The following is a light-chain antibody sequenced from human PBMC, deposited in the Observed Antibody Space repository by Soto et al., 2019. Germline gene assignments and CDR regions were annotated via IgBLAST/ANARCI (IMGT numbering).Light chain of an antibody. Sequence: QSALAQPASVSVSPGQSITVSCTGTSSDVGGHNYVSWFQQHPGQAPKLLIYEVTTRPSGVSTRFSGSKSGNTASLTISGLQAEDEADYHCSSYSSSGTLFVFGTGTKVTVL. J-gene: IGLJ1*01. V-gene: IGLV2-14*01. CDR1: SSDVGGHNY. CDR3: SSYSSSGTLFV. CDR2: EVT.